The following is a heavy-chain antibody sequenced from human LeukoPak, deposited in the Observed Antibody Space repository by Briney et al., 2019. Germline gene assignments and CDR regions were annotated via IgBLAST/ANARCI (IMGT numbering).Heavy chain of an antibody. CDR3: PRGTWGDYGGNWGRNWFDP. CDR2: INHSGST. Sequence: PSETLSLTCAVYGGSFSGYYWSWIRQPPGKGLEWIGEINHSGSTNYNPSLKSRITISVDTSKNQFPLKLSSVTAADTAVYYCPRGTWGDYGGNWGRNWFDPWGQGTLVTVSS. D-gene: IGHD4-23*01. V-gene: IGHV4-34*01. CDR1: GGSFSGYY. J-gene: IGHJ5*02.